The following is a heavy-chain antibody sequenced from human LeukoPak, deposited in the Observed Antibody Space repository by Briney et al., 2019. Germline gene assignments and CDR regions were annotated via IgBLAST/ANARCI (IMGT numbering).Heavy chain of an antibody. V-gene: IGHV1-69*05. CDR1: GGTFSSYA. Sequence: GASVTVSCKASGGTFSSYAISWVRQAPGQGLEWMGGIIPIFGTANYAQKFQGRVTITTDKSTSTAYMELSSLRSEDTAVYYCASCLWFGELGYYYYMDVWGKGTTVTVSS. J-gene: IGHJ6*03. CDR3: ASCLWFGELGYYYYMDV. D-gene: IGHD3-10*01. CDR2: IIPIFGTA.